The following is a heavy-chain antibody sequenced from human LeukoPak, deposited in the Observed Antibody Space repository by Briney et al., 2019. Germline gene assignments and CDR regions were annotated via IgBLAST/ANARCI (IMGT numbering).Heavy chain of an antibody. Sequence: SATLSLTCTVSGGSISSSSYYWGWIRQPPGKGLEWIGSIYYSGSTYYNPSLKSRVTISVDTSKNQFSLKLSSVTAADTAVYYCARGPNGGAFDIWGQGTMVTVSS. CDR3: ARGPNGGAFDI. CDR2: IYYSGST. V-gene: IGHV4-39*07. CDR1: GGSISSSSYY. J-gene: IGHJ3*02.